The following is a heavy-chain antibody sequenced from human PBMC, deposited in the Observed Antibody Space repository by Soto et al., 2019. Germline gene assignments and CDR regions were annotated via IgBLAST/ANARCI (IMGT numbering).Heavy chain of an antibody. V-gene: IGHV3-30-3*01. D-gene: IGHD6-13*01. CDR3: ARGFSSWYYFDY. CDR1: GFTFSSYA. J-gene: IGHJ4*02. CDR2: ISYDGSNK. Sequence: QVQLVESGGGVVQPGRSLRLSCAASGFTFSSYAMHLVRQAPGKGLEWVAVISYDGSNKYYADSVKGRFTISRDNSKNTLYLQMNSLRAEDTAVYYCARGFSSWYYFDYWGQGTLVTVSS.